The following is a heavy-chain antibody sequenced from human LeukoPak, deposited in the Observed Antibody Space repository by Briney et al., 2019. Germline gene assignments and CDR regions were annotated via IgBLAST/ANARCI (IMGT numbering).Heavy chain of an antibody. D-gene: IGHD3-10*01. CDR3: ARRYYSGPGSYPAHIDY. V-gene: IGHV4-39*01. CDR1: GVSISGSNYY. CDR2: IYYSGST. Sequence: SETLSLTCTVSGVSISGSNYYWGWIRQPPGKGLEWIGSIYYSGSTYYNPSLKSRVTISVDTSKNQFSLKLGSVTAADTAVYYCARRYYSGPGSYPAHIDYWGQGTLVTVSS. J-gene: IGHJ4*02.